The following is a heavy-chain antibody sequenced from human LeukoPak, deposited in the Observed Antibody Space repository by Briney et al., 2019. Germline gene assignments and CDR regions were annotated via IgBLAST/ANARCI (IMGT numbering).Heavy chain of an antibody. CDR3: AKDLAGSGSHSFDY. CDR2: ISGSGGST. CDR1: GFTFNNYA. Sequence: PGGSLRLSCAASGFTFNNYAMSWVRQAPGKGLEWVSGISGSGGSTYYADSVKGRFTISRDNSKNTLYLQMNSLRAEDTAVYYCAKDLAGSGSHSFDYWGQGTLVTVSS. J-gene: IGHJ4*02. D-gene: IGHD1-26*01. V-gene: IGHV3-23*01.